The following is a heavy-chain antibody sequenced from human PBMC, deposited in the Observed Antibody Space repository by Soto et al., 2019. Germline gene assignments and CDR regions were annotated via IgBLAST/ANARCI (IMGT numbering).Heavy chain of an antibody. CDR1: GGSFSGYY. Sequence: SETLSLTCAVYGGSFSGYYWSWIRQPPGKGLEWIGEINHSGSTNYNPSLKSRVTISVDTSKNQFSLKLSSVTAADTAVYYCARGSYWRGSGWAGEDYYYDMDAWGQGTTGTVSS. V-gene: IGHV4-34*01. CDR3: ARGSYWRGSGWAGEDYYYDMDA. J-gene: IGHJ6*02. CDR2: INHSGST. D-gene: IGHD6-19*01.